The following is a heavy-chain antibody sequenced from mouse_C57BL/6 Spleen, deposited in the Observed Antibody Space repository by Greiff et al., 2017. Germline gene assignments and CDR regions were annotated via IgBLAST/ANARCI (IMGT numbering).Heavy chain of an antibody. CDR1: GYTFTSYW. CDR2: IYPGSGST. Sequence: VQLQQPGAELVKPGASVKMSCKASGYTFTSYWITWVKQRPGQGLEWIGDIYPGSGSTNYNEKFKSKATLTVDTSSSTAYMQLSSLTSEDSAVYYCARRHDSNYGGAMDYWGQGTSVTVSS. J-gene: IGHJ4*01. CDR3: ARRHDSNYGGAMDY. V-gene: IGHV1-55*01. D-gene: IGHD2-5*01.